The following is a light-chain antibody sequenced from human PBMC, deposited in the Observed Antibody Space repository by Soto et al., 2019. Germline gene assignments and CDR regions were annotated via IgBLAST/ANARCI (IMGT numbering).Light chain of an antibody. V-gene: IGKV3-20*01. J-gene: IGKJ5*01. CDR3: QQYGSSLIT. CDR1: QSVSNNY. CDR2: GAS. Sequence: EIVLTQSPGTLSLCPGERATLSCRASQSVSNNYLAWYQQKPGQAPRLLIYGASNRATGIPDRFSGSGSGTDFTLTVSRLEPEDFAVYYCQQYGSSLITFGQGTRLEIK.